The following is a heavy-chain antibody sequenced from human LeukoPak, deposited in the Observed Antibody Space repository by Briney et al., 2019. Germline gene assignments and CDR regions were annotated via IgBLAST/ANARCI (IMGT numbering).Heavy chain of an antibody. J-gene: IGHJ4*02. Sequence: GGSLRLSCTASGFTFSSDPMSWVRQAPGKGLEWVSAISGSGGSTYYADSVKGRFTISRDNAKNSLYLQMNSLRAEDTAVYYCASGRYFDWLPFDYWGQGTLVTVSS. V-gene: IGHV3-23*01. D-gene: IGHD3-9*01. CDR2: ISGSGGST. CDR1: GFTFSSDP. CDR3: ASGRYFDWLPFDY.